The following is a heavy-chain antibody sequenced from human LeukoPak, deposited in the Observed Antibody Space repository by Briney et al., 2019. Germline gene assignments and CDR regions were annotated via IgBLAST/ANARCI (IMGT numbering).Heavy chain of an antibody. CDR1: GGSISSYY. V-gene: IGHV4-59*08. D-gene: IGHD3-3*01. J-gene: IGHJ4*02. CDR2: IYYSGST. CDR3: ARVDFWSGYPDY. Sequence: SETLSLTRTVSGGSISSYYWSWIRQPPGKGLEWIGYIYYSGSTNYNPSLKSRVTISVDTSKNQFSLKLSSVTAADTAVYYCARVDFWSGYPDYWGQGTLVTVSS.